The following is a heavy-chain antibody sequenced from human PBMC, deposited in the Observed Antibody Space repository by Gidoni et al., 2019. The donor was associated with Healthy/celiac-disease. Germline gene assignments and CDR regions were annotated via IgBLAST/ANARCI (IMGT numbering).Heavy chain of an antibody. CDR2: ISGSGGST. CDR3: AKAQSGSYHSYYYYSMDV. D-gene: IGHD1-26*01. CDR1: GFTFSNYA. J-gene: IGHJ6*02. V-gene: IGHV3-23*01. Sequence: EVQLLESGGGLVQPGGSLRLSCAASGFTFSNYAMAWVRQAPGKGLEWVSAISGSGGSTYYADSVQGRSTISRDNSMNTLYLELNSLRAEDTAVYYCAKAQSGSYHSYYYYSMDVWGRGTTVTVSS.